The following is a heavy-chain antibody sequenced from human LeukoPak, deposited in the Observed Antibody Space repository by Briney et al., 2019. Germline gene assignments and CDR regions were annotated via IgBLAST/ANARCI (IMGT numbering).Heavy chain of an antibody. V-gene: IGHV3-30*03. J-gene: IGHJ3*02. CDR2: ISYDAKSN. D-gene: IGHD2-15*01. Sequence: GGSLRLSCVTSGFTFSSYGMHWVRQVPGKGLEWVAVISYDAKSNYHVDSVKGRFTISRDNSKNTLYLQMNSLRAEDTAVYYCARDEGSGDAFDIWGQGTMVTVSS. CDR1: GFTFSSYG. CDR3: ARDEGSGDAFDI.